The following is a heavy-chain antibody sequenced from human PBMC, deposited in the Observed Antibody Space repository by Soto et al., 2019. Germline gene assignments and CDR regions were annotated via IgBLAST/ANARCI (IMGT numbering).Heavy chain of an antibody. J-gene: IGHJ4*02. Sequence: EVQLVESGGGLVKPGGSLGLSCAASGFTFRDYGMSWVRQAPGKGLEWVSSITTSGSYIYYADSVKGRFTISRDNAKNSLYLQMNSLTAEDTAVYYCARDGRGAVTAVDFWGQGTLVTVSS. V-gene: IGHV3-21*01. D-gene: IGHD2-21*02. CDR3: ARDGRGAVTAVDF. CDR2: ITTSGSYI. CDR1: GFTFRDYG.